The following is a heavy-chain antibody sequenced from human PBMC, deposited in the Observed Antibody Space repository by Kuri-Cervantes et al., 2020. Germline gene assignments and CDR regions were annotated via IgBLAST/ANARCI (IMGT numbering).Heavy chain of an antibody. CDR2: ISYDGSNK. J-gene: IGHJ4*02. V-gene: IGHV3-30-3*01. Sequence: GESLKISCAASGFTFSSYAMHWVRQAPGKGLEWVAVISYDGSNKYYADSVKGRFTISRDNSKNTLYLQMNSLRAEDTAVYYCAREGRDYYDSSGFYDYWGQGTLVTVSS. CDR1: GFTFSSYA. CDR3: AREGRDYYDSSGFYDY. D-gene: IGHD3-22*01.